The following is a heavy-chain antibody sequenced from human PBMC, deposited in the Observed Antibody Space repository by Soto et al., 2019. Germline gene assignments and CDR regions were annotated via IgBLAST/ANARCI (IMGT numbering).Heavy chain of an antibody. D-gene: IGHD4-17*01. V-gene: IGHV1-69*02. CDR1: GGTFSSYT. CDR3: ASDYGGNSH. CDR2: IIPILGIA. J-gene: IGHJ4*02. Sequence: QVQLVQSGAEVKKPGSSVKVSCKASGGTFSSYTISWVRQAPGQGLEWMGRIIPILGIANYAQKFQGRVTITADKATSTAYMELSSLRSADTAGYYCASDYGGNSHWGQGTLVTVSS.